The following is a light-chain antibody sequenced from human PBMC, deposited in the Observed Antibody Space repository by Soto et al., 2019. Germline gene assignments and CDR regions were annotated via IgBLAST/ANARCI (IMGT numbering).Light chain of an antibody. CDR1: QSVSIN. V-gene: IGKV3-15*01. Sequence: EIVMTQSPATLSVSPGERATLSCRASQSVSINLAWYQQKPGQAPRLLIYGASTRATDILARFSGSGSGTEFTLTISSLQSEDFAVYYCQQYNSWPLTFGQGTKVEIK. CDR3: QQYNSWPLT. CDR2: GAS. J-gene: IGKJ1*01.